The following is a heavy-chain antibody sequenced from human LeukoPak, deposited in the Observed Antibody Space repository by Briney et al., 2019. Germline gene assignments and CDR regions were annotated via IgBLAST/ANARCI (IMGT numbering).Heavy chain of an antibody. CDR2: INWNGGST. J-gene: IGHJ3*02. CDR3: ARGTLYSYAFDI. CDR1: GFTFSTYA. Sequence: PGGSLRLSCAASGFTFSTYAMSWVRQAPGKGLEWVSGINWNGGSTGYADSVKGRFTISRDNAKNSLYLQMNSLRAEDTALYYCARGTLYSYAFDIWGQGTMVTVSS. V-gene: IGHV3-20*04. D-gene: IGHD5-18*01.